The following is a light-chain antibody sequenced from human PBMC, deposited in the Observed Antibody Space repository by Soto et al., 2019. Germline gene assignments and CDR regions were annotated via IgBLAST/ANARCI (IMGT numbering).Light chain of an antibody. CDR1: QTISSW. J-gene: IGKJ1*01. CDR2: KAS. V-gene: IGKV1-5*03. CDR3: QQYNSYSPT. Sequence: DIQMTQSPSTLSGSVGDRVTITCLASQTISSWLAWYQQTPGKAHKLRIDKASSLESGVPSRFSGRGSGTEFTLTSSSLQPDDFATYDCQQYNSYSPTFGQGTKVDIK.